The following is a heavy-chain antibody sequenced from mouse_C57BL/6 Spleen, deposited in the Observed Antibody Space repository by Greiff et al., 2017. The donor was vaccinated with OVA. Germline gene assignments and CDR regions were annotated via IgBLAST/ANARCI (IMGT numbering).Heavy chain of an antibody. Sequence: QVQLQQSGAELVRPGASVTLSCKASGYTFTAYEMHWVKQTPVHGLEWIGAIDPETGGTAYNQKFKGKAILTADKSSSTAYMELRSLTSEDSAVYYCTRRDYGSREDWYFDVWGTGTTVTVSS. CDR1: GYTFTAYE. V-gene: IGHV1-15*01. CDR2: IDPETGGT. D-gene: IGHD1-1*01. J-gene: IGHJ1*03. CDR3: TRRDYGSREDWYFDV.